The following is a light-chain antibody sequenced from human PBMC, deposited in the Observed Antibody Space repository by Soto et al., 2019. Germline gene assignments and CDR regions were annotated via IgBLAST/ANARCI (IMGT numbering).Light chain of an antibody. CDR3: FSSTSTNTHV. CDR2: ETS. Sequence: QSVLTQPASVSGSPGQSVTISCTGTSSDFGSYKFVSWYQHHPGTVPKVIIYETSKRPSGVSDRFSGSKSGNTASLTISGLQAEDGADYYYFSSTSTNTHVFGSGTKVTVL. CDR1: SSDFGSYKF. V-gene: IGLV2-23*01. J-gene: IGLJ1*01.